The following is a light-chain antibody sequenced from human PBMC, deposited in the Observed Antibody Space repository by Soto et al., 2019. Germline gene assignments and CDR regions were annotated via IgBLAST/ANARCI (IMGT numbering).Light chain of an antibody. V-gene: IGLV2-14*01. J-gene: IGLJ2*01. CDR1: TSDVGGYNY. Sequence: QSVLTQPASVSGSPGQSITISCTGTTSDVGGYNYVSWYQHHPGKAPKLMIYEVSNRPSGVSNRFSGSKSGNTASLTISGLQAEDEADYHCSSYTSSSTLLFGGGTKVTVL. CDR2: EVS. CDR3: SSYTSSSTLL.